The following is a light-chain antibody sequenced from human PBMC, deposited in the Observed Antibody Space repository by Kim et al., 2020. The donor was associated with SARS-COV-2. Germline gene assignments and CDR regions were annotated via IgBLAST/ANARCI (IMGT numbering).Light chain of an antibody. CDR3: QVWDSSSDHSV. Sequence: SYELTQPPSVSVAPGKTARITCGGNNIGSKSVHWYQQKPGQAPVLVIYYDSDRPSGIPERFSGSNSGNTATLTISRVEAGDEADYYGQVWDSSSDHSVFG. CDR1: NIGSKS. V-gene: IGLV3-21*04. J-gene: IGLJ3*02. CDR2: YDS.